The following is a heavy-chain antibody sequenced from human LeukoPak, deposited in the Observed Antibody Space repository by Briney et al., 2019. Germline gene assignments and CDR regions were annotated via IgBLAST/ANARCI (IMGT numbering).Heavy chain of an antibody. CDR2: ISAGGAGT. D-gene: IGHD6-25*01. CDR1: GSTFSTFA. J-gene: IGHJ5*01. CDR3: ARLGHNSASDS. V-gene: IGHV3-23*01. Sequence: GGSLRLSCAASGSTFSTFAANWARQAPGKGLEWVSAISAGGAGTYYADSVKGRFTISRDNPKSILYLQMHSLRAEDTAIYYCARLGHNSASDSWGQGTLVTVSS.